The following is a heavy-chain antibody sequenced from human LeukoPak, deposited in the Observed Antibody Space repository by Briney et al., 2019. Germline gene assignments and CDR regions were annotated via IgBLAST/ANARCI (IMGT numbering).Heavy chain of an antibody. CDR2: IYNSGST. D-gene: IGHD3-3*01. CDR3: ARGRFLETRDYYYYMDV. Sequence: SETLSLTCTVSGGSISTYYWSWIRKPPGKGLEWIGHIYNSGSTNYGPSLKSRVTISVDTSKNQFSLKLSSVTAADTAVYYCARGRFLETRDYYYYMDVWGKGTTVTVSS. CDR1: GGSISTYY. V-gene: IGHV4-59*01. J-gene: IGHJ6*03.